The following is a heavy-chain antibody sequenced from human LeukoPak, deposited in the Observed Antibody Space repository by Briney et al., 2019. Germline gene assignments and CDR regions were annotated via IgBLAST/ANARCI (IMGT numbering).Heavy chain of an antibody. V-gene: IGHV3-23*01. CDR2: ISGSGSST. D-gene: IGHD3-22*01. CDR1: GFTVSSNY. Sequence: GGSLRLSCAASGFTVSSNYMSWVRQAPGKGLEWVSAISGSGSSTYYADSVKGRFTISRDNSKNTLYLQMNSLRAEDTAVYYCAKSPNYYDSSGPPSYWGQGTLVTVSS. J-gene: IGHJ4*02. CDR3: AKSPNYYDSSGPPSY.